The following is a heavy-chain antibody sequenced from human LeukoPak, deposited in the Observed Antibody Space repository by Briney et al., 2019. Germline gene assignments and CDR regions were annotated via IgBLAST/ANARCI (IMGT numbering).Heavy chain of an antibody. CDR3: ARDGGWGLYFDY. CDR2: ISYDGSNK. J-gene: IGHJ4*02. Sequence: GGSLRLSCAASGFAFTSFAIHWVRQAPGKGLEWVAVISYDGSNKYYADSVKGRFTISRDNSKNTLYLQMNSLRAEDTAVYFCARDGGWGLYFDYWGQGTLVTVSS. D-gene: IGHD6-19*01. CDR1: GFAFTSFA. V-gene: IGHV3-30*12.